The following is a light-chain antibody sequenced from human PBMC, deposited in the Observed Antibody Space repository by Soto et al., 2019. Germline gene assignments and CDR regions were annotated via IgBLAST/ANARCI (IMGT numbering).Light chain of an antibody. Sequence: LKQSPATLSLYPGERATLSCRASQSVSSYLAWYQQKPGQAPRLLIYDASNRATGIPARFSGSGSGTDFTLTISSLEPEDFAVYYCQQRSNWPRTFAQGTKVDI. J-gene: IGKJ1*01. V-gene: IGKV3-11*01. CDR1: QSVSSY. CDR3: QQRSNWPRT. CDR2: DAS.